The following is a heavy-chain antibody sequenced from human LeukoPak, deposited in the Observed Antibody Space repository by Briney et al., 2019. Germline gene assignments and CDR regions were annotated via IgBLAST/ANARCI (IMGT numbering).Heavy chain of an antibody. J-gene: IGHJ4*02. CDR2: ISGSGGGTT. Sequence: PGGSLRLSCAASGFTFSSYAMSWVRQAPGKGLEWVSGISGSGGGTTYYTDSVKGRFTISRDNSKNTLYLHMNSLRAEDTAVYYCAKDGYSSSRYALLNYFDYWGQGTLVTVSS. D-gene: IGHD6-13*01. CDR1: GFTFSSYA. CDR3: AKDGYSSSRYALLNYFDY. V-gene: IGHV3-23*01.